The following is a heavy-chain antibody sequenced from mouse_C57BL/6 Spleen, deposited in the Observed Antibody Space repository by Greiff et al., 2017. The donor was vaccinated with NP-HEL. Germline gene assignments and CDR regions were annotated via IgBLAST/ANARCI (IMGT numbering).Heavy chain of an antibody. J-gene: IGHJ4*01. D-gene: IGHD2-10*02. V-gene: IGHV1-76*01. CDR1: SYTFTDYY. CDR2: IYPGSGNT. CDR3: ARYGNYVTGDYAMDY. Sequence: QVQLQQSGAELVRPGASVKLSCKASSYTFTDYYINWVKQRPGQGLEWIARIYPGSGNTYYNEKFKGKATLTAEKSSSTAYMQLSSLTSEDSAVYFCARYGNYVTGDYAMDYWGQGTSVTVSS.